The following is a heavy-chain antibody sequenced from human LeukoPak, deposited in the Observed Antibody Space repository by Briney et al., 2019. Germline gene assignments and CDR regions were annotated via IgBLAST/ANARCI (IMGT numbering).Heavy chain of an antibody. CDR2: IYSGGST. D-gene: IGHD3-22*01. CDR3: ARGGSSGYYYVGYYFDY. Sequence: PGGSLRLSCAASGFTVSSNYMSWVRQAPGKGLEWVSVIYSGGSTYYADSVKGRFTISRDNSKNTLYLQMNSLRAEDTAVHYCARGGSSGYYYVGYYFDYWGQGTLVTVSS. V-gene: IGHV3-53*01. CDR1: GFTVSSNY. J-gene: IGHJ4*02.